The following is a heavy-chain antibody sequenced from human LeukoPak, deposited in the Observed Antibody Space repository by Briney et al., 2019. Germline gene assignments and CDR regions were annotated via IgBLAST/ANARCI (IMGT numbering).Heavy chain of an antibody. CDR2: IIPIFGTA. J-gene: IGHJ5*02. Sequence: SVKVSCKASGGTFSSYAISWVRQAPGQGLEWMGGIIPIFGTANYAQKFQGRVTITADESTSTAYMELSSLRSEDTAVYYCARAGPVVVPAAIGDWFDPWGQGTLVTVSS. CDR3: ARAGPVVVPAAIGDWFDP. V-gene: IGHV1-69*01. D-gene: IGHD2-2*01. CDR1: GGTFSSYA.